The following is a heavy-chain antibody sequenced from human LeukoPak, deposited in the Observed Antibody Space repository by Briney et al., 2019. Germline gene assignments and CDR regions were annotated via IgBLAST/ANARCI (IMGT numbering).Heavy chain of an antibody. Sequence: SETLSLTCTVSGGSLSDYFWTWVRQPTGKGLEWIGRIYGGGLFGIGSGRTDYNPSLKSRVSISVDTYKKQVSLKLTSVSVADTAVYYCARAWSGYTPFDYWGQGTLVTVSS. CDR2: IYGGGLFGIGSGRT. D-gene: IGHD3-3*01. CDR3: ARAWSGYTPFDY. J-gene: IGHJ4*02. V-gene: IGHV4-4*07. CDR1: GGSLSDYF.